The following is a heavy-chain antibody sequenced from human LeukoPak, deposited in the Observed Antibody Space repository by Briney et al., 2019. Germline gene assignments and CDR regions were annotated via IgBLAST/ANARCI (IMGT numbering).Heavy chain of an antibody. Sequence: SVKVSCKASGGTFSSYAISWVRQAPGQGLEWMGGIIPIFGTASYAQKFQGRVTITADKSTSTAYMELSSLRSEDTAVYYCARGRTNYDILTGYYKSDAFDIWGQGTMVTASS. V-gene: IGHV1-69*06. CDR2: IIPIFGTA. CDR1: GGTFSSYA. J-gene: IGHJ3*02. CDR3: ARGRTNYDILTGYYKSDAFDI. D-gene: IGHD3-9*01.